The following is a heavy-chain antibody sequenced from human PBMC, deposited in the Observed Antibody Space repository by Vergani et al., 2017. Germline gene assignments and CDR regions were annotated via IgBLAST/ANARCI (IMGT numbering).Heavy chain of an antibody. D-gene: IGHD2-21*01. J-gene: IGHJ3*02. CDR3: ASQRIDGIFAFDI. Sequence: QVQLQASGPGLVKPSQTLALTCTVTGGSINSGDYYWSWIRQPPGEGLEWIGYIYYSGSTYYNPSLKSRVSVSIDTSKNQFSLNLNAVTAADTAVYYCASQRIDGIFAFDIWDQGTMVTVSS. CDR2: IYYSGST. CDR1: GGSINSGDYY. V-gene: IGHV4-30-4*01.